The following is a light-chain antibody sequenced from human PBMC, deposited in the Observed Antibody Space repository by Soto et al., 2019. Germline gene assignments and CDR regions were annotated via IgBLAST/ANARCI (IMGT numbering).Light chain of an antibody. CDR3: SSYTSSSTLSV. J-gene: IGLJ1*01. V-gene: IGLV2-14*01. CDR1: SSDVGGYNY. CDR2: DVS. Sequence: QSALTQPASVSGSPGQSITISCTGTSSDVGGYNYVSWYQQHPGKAPKLMIYDVSNRPSGVSNRFSVSKSGNTASLTISGLQADDEADYYCSSYTSSSTLSVFGTGTKLTVL.